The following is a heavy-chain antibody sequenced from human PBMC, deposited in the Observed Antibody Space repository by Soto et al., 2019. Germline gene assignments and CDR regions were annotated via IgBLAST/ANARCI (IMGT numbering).Heavy chain of an antibody. Sequence: SETLSLTCTVSGGSIYRSGYYWGWIRQPPGRGLEWIGNIDYNGVTYSNPSLKSRVTISRDTSKNRFSLKLTSVTAADTALYYCGKVLVGATGHTDSDSWGPGTLVTVSS. CDR3: GKVLVGATGHTDSDS. CDR1: GGSIYRSGYY. D-gene: IGHD2-15*01. CDR2: IDYNGVT. V-gene: IGHV4-39*01. J-gene: IGHJ4*02.